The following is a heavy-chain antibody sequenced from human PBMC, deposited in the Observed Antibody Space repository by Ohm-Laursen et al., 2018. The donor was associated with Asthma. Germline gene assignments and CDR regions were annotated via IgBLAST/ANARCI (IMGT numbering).Heavy chain of an antibody. Sequence: ASVKVSCKASGGTFSSYAISWVRQAPGQGLEWMGGIIPIFGTANYAQKFQGRVTITADESTSTAYMELSSLRSEDTAVYYCATHRYTAMVNYYFDYWGQETLVTVSS. V-gene: IGHV1-69*13. CDR1: GGTFSSYA. J-gene: IGHJ4*02. CDR3: ATHRYTAMVNYYFDY. CDR2: IIPIFGTA. D-gene: IGHD5-18*01.